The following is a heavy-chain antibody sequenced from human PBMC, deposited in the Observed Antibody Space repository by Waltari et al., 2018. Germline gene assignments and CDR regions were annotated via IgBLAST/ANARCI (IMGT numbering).Heavy chain of an antibody. CDR3: ARWRTAAWAFDI. V-gene: IGHV3-33*01. D-gene: IGHD2-2*01. CDR2: IWYDGSNK. J-gene: IGHJ3*02. CDR1: GFTFSSYG. Sequence: QVQLVESGGGVVQPGRSLRLSCAASGFTFSSYGMHWGRQAPGRGLEWVAVIWYDGSNKYYADSVKGRFTISRDNSKNTLYLQMNSLRAEDTAVYYCARWRTAAWAFDIWGQGTMVTVSS.